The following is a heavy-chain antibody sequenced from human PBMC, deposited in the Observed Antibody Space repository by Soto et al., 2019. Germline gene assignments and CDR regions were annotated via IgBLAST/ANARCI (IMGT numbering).Heavy chain of an antibody. CDR3: ARAGDRSWFGDDAFDI. CDR2: IYHSGST. Sequence: PSETLSLTCAVSGGSISSGGYSCSWIRQPPGKGLEWIGYIYHSGSTYYNPSLKSRVTISVDRSKNQFSLKLSSVTAADTAVYYCARAGDRSWFGDDAFDIWGQGTMVTVSS. J-gene: IGHJ3*02. CDR1: GGSISSGGYS. D-gene: IGHD3-10*01. V-gene: IGHV4-30-2*01.